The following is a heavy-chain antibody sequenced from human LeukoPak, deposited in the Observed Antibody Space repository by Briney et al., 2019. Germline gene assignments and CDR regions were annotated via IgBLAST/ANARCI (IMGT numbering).Heavy chain of an antibody. D-gene: IGHD3-3*01. CDR3: ARQSITPSDWLDP. Sequence: SETLSLTCTVSGASISDGHYYWGWIRQTPGEGLEWIASMYYIGATYYHPSLKSRVTISVNTSTNQLSLKLSSVTAADTAVYYCARQSITPSDWLDPWGQGSLVIVSS. CDR2: MYYIGAT. J-gene: IGHJ5*02. V-gene: IGHV4-39*01. CDR1: GASISDGHYY.